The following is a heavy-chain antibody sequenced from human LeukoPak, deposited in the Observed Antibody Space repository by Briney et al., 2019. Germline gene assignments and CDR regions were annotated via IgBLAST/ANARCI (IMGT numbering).Heavy chain of an antibody. V-gene: IGHV4-59*01. D-gene: IGHD2-21*01. J-gene: IGHJ4*02. CDR3: ATQICGGDCYNFDY. Sequence: SETLSLTCTVSGGSISRYYWTWIRQPPGKGLEWIGCVFYNGATNYNPSLKSRVTISVDTSKNQFSLKLTSVTAADTAVYYCATQICGGDCYNFDYWGQGTLVTVSS. CDR2: VFYNGAT. CDR1: GGSISRYY.